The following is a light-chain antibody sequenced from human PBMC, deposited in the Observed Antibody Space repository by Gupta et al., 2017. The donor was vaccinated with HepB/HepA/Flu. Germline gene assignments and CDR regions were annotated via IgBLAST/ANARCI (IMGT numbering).Light chain of an antibody. CDR3: HQDNLWPMT. Sequence: EIVMTQSPATLSVSPGERVTPSCRASQSVSSNLAWHQQKPGQAPRLLIYDASTRATGIAARFSGSASGTEFTLTISILHSEDFAFYYCHQDNLWPMTFGQGTKVEIK. V-gene: IGKV3-15*01. CDR1: QSVSSN. CDR2: DAS. J-gene: IGKJ1*01.